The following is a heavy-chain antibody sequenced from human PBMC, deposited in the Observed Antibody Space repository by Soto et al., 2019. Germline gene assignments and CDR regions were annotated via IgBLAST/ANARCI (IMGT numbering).Heavy chain of an antibody. CDR1: GFTFSSYA. CDR2: ISGSGGST. J-gene: IGHJ4*02. V-gene: IGHV3-23*01. CDR3: AKLSRNIVATIWNFDY. D-gene: IGHD5-12*01. Sequence: GGSLRLSCAASGFTFSSYAMSWVRQAPGKGLEWVSAISGSGGSTYYADSVKGRFTISRDNSKNTLYLQMNSLRAEDTAVYYCAKLSRNIVATIWNFDYWGQGTLVTVSS.